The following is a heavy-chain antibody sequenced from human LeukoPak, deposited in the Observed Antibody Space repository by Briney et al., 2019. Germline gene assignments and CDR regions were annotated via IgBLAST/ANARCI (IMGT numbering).Heavy chain of an antibody. J-gene: IGHJ4*02. D-gene: IGHD3-3*01. CDR1: AGSISSGSNY. CDR3: ARASIFWGFSFGDY. Sequence: SQSLSLTCTVSAGSISSGSNYSSWIRQPAGKGLEWIGRIYTSESTNYNPSLKSRVTISVDKSKNQFSLKLSSLTAEDTAVYYCARASIFWGFSFGDYWGQGLLVTVSS. V-gene: IGHV4-61*02. CDR2: IYTSEST.